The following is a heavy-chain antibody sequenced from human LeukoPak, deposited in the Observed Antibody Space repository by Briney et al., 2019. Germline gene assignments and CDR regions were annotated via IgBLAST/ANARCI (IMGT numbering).Heavy chain of an antibody. D-gene: IGHD1-20*01. Sequence: GGSLRLSCSASGFTFTSYGMHWVRQAPGKGLEWVAVISYDVSDKYYVDSVKGRFTISRDTSKNTLYLQMNSLRAEDTAVYYCAKDRGSGYNWNDVLDYWGQGTLVTVSS. CDR3: AKDRGSGYNWNDVLDY. CDR2: ISYDVSDK. V-gene: IGHV3-30*18. CDR1: GFTFTSYG. J-gene: IGHJ4*02.